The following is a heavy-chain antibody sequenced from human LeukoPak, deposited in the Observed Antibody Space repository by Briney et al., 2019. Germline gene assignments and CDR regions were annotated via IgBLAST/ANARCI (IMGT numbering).Heavy chain of an antibody. CDR3: ARVWYSSSFGYYYMDV. V-gene: IGHV4-59*01. D-gene: IGHD6-6*01. Sequence: PSETLSLTCTVSGGSISNYYWSWIRQPPGKGLEWIGYIYYTGSTNYNPSLKSRVTISVDTSKNQFSLKVSSVTAADTAVYYCARVWYSSSFGYYYMDVWGKGTTVTVSS. CDR1: GGSISNYY. CDR2: IYYTGST. J-gene: IGHJ6*03.